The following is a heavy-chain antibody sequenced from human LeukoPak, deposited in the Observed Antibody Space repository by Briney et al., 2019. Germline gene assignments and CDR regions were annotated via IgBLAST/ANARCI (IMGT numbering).Heavy chain of an antibody. Sequence: GESLKISCKGSGYSFTSYWIGWVRQMPGKGLEWMGIIYPGDSDTRYSPSFQGQVTISADKSISTAYLQWSSLKASDTAMYYCARLTEYDSSAHYWGYFDYWGQGTLVAVSS. V-gene: IGHV5-51*01. J-gene: IGHJ4*02. CDR1: GYSFTSYW. D-gene: IGHD3-22*01. CDR3: ARLTEYDSSAHYWGYFDY. CDR2: IYPGDSDT.